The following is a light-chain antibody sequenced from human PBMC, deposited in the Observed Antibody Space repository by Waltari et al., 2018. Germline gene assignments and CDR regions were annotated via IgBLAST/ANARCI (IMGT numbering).Light chain of an antibody. CDR1: LGDVRTHYL. CDR2: EVT. CDR3: CSYAGSRTNYV. V-gene: IGLV2-23*02. Sequence: QFALTQPASVSGSPGQSSTISCPGSLGDVRTHYLFPWYQQHPRKAPKLTIYEVTKRSSGISNRFSGSKSVNTTYLTISGLQAEDEADYYCCSYAGSRTNYVFGTGTTVTVL. J-gene: IGLJ1*01.